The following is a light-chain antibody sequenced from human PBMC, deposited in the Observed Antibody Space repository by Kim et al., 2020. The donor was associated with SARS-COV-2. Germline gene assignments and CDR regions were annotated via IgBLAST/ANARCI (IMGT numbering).Light chain of an antibody. J-gene: IGLJ3*02. CDR1: KLGNKY. CDR2: QDS. CDR3: QAWDRTTVV. V-gene: IGLV3-1*01. Sequence: SPGQTARITCSGDKLGNKYTCWYQQKPGQSPVLVIYQDSKRPSGIPERFSGSNSGNTATLTISGTQAMDEADYYCQAWDRTTVVFGGGTQLTVL.